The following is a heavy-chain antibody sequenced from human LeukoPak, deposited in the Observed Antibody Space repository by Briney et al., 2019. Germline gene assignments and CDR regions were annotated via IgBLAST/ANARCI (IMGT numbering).Heavy chain of an antibody. CDR2: IYTSGIT. CDR1: GGSVSSYN. D-gene: IGHD3-10*01. CDR3: ARLRHYYGSLYYMDV. J-gene: IGHJ6*03. V-gene: IGHV4-4*07. Sequence: SETLSLTCTVSGGSVSSYNWTWIRQPAGMGLELIGRIYTSGITNYSPSLRSRVTMSLDTSKNQFSLKMSSVTAADTAVYYCARLRHYYGSLYYMDVWAKGTKVTVSS.